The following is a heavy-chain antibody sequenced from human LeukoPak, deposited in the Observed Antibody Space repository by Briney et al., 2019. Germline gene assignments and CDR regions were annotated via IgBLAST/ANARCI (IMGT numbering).Heavy chain of an antibody. CDR2: MNPSGNT. V-gene: IGHV4-34*01. CDR3: ARRSYTSTWYFATWYFDY. Sequence: SEALSLTCAVYGESFSGFYWSWIRQPPGKTLEWIGEMNPSGNTNYNPSLQSRATISVDTSKNQFSLKLNSVTAADAAVYYCARRSYTSTWYFATWYFDYWGRGTLVTVSS. CDR1: GESFSGFY. J-gene: IGHJ4*02. D-gene: IGHD3-10*01.